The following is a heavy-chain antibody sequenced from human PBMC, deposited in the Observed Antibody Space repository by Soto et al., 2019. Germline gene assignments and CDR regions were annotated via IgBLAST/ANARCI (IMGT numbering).Heavy chain of an antibody. CDR1: GFTFRSYS. Sequence: EVQLVESGGGLVQPGGSLRLACAASGFTFRSYSMNWVRQAPGKGLEWVSDISSSSSTIYYADSVKGRFTISRDNAKNSLYLQMNSLRDEDTAVYYCARVPPIVGGLDYWGQGTLVTVSS. J-gene: IGHJ4*02. CDR3: ARVPPIVGGLDY. V-gene: IGHV3-48*02. CDR2: ISSSSSTI. D-gene: IGHD1-26*01.